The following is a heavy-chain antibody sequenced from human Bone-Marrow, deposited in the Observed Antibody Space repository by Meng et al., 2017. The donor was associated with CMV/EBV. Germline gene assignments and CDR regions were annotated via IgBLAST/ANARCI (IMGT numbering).Heavy chain of an antibody. J-gene: IGHJ6*02. CDR3: ARDLPGVVVPAAPLTYYYGMDV. CDR1: GYTFTSYY. CDR2: INPSGGST. D-gene: IGHD2-2*01. Sequence: ASVKVSCKASGYTFTSYYMHWVRQAPGQGLEWMGIINPSGGSTSYAQKFQGRVTMTTDTSTSTDYMELRSLRSDDTAVYYCARDLPGVVVPAAPLTYYYGMDVCGQGTTVTVSS. V-gene: IGHV1-46*01.